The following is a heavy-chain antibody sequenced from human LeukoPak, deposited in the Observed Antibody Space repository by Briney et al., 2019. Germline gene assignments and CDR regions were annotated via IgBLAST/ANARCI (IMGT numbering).Heavy chain of an antibody. CDR2: IRYDGSNK. CDR3: AKNNSGRSSLDF. J-gene: IGHJ4*02. CDR1: EFTFGSYD. V-gene: IGHV3-30*02. D-gene: IGHD6-19*01. Sequence: GGSLRLSCAAPEFTFGSYDMHWVRQAPGKGLEWVAFIRYDGSNKYYADSVKGRFTISRDNSKNTLHLQMNSLRAEDTAVYYCAKNNSGRSSLDFWGQGTLVTVSS.